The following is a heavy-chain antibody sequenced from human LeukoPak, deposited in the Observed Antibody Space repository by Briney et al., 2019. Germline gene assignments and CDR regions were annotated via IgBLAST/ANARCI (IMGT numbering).Heavy chain of an antibody. CDR2: NSSGGSSL. CDR1: GFTITNSW. CDR3: AREADNGDYPMNS. V-gene: IGHV3-74*01. J-gene: IGHJ5*01. Sequence: GGSLRLSCAASGFTITNSWMHWVRQAPGKGLVWVSRNSSGGSSLDYADSVKGRFTISRDIAKNTLYLQMSSLRPEDTAVYYCAREADNGDYPMNSWGHGTLVSVSS. D-gene: IGHD4-17*01.